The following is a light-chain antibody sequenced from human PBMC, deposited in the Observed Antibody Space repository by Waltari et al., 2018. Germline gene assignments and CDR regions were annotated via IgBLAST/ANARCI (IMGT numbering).Light chain of an antibody. V-gene: IGKV1-9*01. CDR2: ATS. CDR3: QQLNSYSLIT. Sequence: DIQLTQSPSLLSASLGDRVTITCRASQGGSNYLAWYQQQPGKAPKLLISATSTLQSGVPSRFSGSGSGTEFTLTISDLQPEDFTTYYCQQLNSYSLITFGQGTRLEIK. CDR1: QGGSNY. J-gene: IGKJ5*01.